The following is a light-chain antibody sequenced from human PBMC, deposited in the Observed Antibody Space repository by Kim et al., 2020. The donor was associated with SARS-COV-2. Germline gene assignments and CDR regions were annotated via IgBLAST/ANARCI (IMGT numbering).Light chain of an antibody. V-gene: IGLV3-21*04. CDR1: NSGSKS. CDR3: QVWDSSSDHVV. Sequence: PGKTARITCGGNNSGSKSVHWYQQKPGQAPVLVIYYDSDRPSGIPERFSGSNSGNTATLTISRVEAGDEADYYCQVWDSSSDHVVFGGGTQLTVL. J-gene: IGLJ2*01. CDR2: YDS.